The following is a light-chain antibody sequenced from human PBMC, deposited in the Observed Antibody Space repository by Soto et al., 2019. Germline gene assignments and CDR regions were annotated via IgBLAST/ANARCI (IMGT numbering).Light chain of an antibody. CDR1: SSDVGGYNY. V-gene: IGLV2-14*01. CDR3: CSYTSSSTYV. CDR2: EVS. Sequence: QSALTQPASVSGSPGQSITISCTGTSSDVGGYNYVSWYQQHPGKAPKLMIYEVSNRPSGVSNRFSGSKSGNTASLIISGLQAEDDADYYCCSYTSSSTYVFGTGTKVTVL. J-gene: IGLJ1*01.